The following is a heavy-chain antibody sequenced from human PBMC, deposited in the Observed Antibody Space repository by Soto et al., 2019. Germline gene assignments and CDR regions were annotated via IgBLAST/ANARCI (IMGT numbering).Heavy chain of an antibody. CDR3: AGDALSGDSI. Sequence: QVQLQESGPGLVKPSQTLSLTCTISTGSISSGGYYRSWIRQHPGKGLEWIGYNSSSGCTYFNPSLERRVTISVETSKNQSPLKLSSVTAADTAGYYCAGDALSGDSIWGQGNLVTVSS. CDR1: TGSISSGGYY. CDR2: NSSSGCT. J-gene: IGHJ4*02. V-gene: IGHV4-31*03. D-gene: IGHD3-22*01.